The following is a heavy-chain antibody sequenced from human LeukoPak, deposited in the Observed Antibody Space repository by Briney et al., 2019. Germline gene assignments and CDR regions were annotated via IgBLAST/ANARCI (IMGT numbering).Heavy chain of an antibody. Sequence: GSLRLSCAASGFTFSSYTMNWVRQAPGKGLEWVSSISSGSSDIYYADSVKGRFTISRDNAKNSLYLQMNSLRAEDTAVYYCARDYSITMVRGVIIDYWGQGTLVTVSS. CDR2: ISSGSSDI. V-gene: IGHV3-21*01. D-gene: IGHD3-10*01. J-gene: IGHJ4*02. CDR3: ARDYSITMVRGVIIDY. CDR1: GFTFSSYT.